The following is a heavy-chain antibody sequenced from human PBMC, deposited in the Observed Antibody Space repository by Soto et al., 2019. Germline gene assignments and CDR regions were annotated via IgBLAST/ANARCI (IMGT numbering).Heavy chain of an antibody. J-gene: IGHJ4*02. V-gene: IGHV4-30-2*01. CDR3: ARGGYSYGTYY. D-gene: IGHD5-18*01. Sequence: PSETLSLTCAVSGGSISSGGYSWSWIRQPPGKGLEWIGYIYHSGSTYYNPSLKSRVTISVDRSKNQFSLKLSSVTAADTVVYYCARGGYSYGTYYWGQGTLVTVSS. CDR1: GGSISSGGYS. CDR2: IYHSGST.